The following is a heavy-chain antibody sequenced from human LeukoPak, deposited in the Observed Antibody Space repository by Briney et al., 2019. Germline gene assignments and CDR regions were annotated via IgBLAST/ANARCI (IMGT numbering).Heavy chain of an antibody. CDR2: INEDGSEK. CDR3: ATTTHFDY. CDR1: GFTLSSHW. Sequence: PGGSLRLSCAASGFTLSSHWMSWVRQAPGKGLECVANINEDGSEKYYVDSVKGRFSISRDNAKNSLYLQMNSMRAEDTAVYYCATTTHFDYWGQGILVTVSS. D-gene: IGHD1-14*01. J-gene: IGHJ4*02. V-gene: IGHV3-7*01.